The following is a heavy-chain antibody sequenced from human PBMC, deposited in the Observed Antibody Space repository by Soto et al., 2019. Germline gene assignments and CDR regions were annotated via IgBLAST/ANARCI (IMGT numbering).Heavy chain of an antibody. V-gene: IGHV3-7*03. J-gene: IGHJ5*02. Sequence: GGSLRLSCAASGFTFSSYWMSWVRQAPGKGLEWVANIKQDGSEKYYVDSVKGRFTISRDNAKNSLYLQMNSLRAEGTAVYYCAREMGACSDSSCYPGPYDSWGQGTLVTVSS. D-gene: IGHD3-16*01. CDR2: IKQDGSEK. CDR3: AREMGACSDSSCYPGPYDS. CDR1: GFTFSSYW.